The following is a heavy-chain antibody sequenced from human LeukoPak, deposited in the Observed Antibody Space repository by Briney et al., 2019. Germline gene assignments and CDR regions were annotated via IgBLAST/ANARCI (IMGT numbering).Heavy chain of an antibody. CDR2: IKQEGSEK. CDR3: ARDRISSWSMNYYGMDV. D-gene: IGHD6-13*01. Sequence: GGSLRLSCAASGFTFSNYWMSWVRQAPGKGLEWVANIKQEGSEKYYVDSVKGRFIISRDNAKNSLDLQMNSLRAEDTAVYYCARDRISSWSMNYYGMDVWGQGTTVTVSS. V-gene: IGHV3-7*01. CDR1: GFTFSNYW. J-gene: IGHJ6*02.